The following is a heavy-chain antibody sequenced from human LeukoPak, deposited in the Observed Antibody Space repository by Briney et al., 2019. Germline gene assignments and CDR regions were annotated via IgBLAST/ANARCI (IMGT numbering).Heavy chain of an antibody. J-gene: IGHJ4*02. CDR2: ISSSGSTI. D-gene: IGHD1-1*01. CDR1: GFTFSSYE. V-gene: IGHV3-48*03. Sequence: GGSLRLSCAASGFTFSSYEMNWVRQAPGKGLEWVSYISSSGSTIYYADSVKGRFTISRDNAKNSLYLQMNSLRAEDTALYYCAKAKRLGPFDYWGQGTLVTVSS. CDR3: AKAKRLGPFDY.